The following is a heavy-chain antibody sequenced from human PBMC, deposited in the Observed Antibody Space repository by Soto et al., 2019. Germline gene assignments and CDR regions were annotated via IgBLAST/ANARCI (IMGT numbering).Heavy chain of an antibody. CDR2: IYHSGTP. CDR1: GYSISSGYY. CDR3: ARGTDY. V-gene: IGHV4-38-2*01. Sequence: SSETLSLTCAASGYSISSGYYWGWIRQPPGMGLEWIGSIYHSGTPYYNPSLVSRVTMSVDTSKNQFSLKLYSVTAADTAVYYCARGTDYWGQGTLVTVSS. J-gene: IGHJ4*02.